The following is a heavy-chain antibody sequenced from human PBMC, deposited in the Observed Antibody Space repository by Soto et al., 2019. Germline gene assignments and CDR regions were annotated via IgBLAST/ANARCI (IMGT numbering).Heavy chain of an antibody. CDR1: GYSFSDYD. D-gene: IGHD1-20*01. CDR3: ARDNRYNWNDEGWFDP. CDR2: MNPNSGNT. J-gene: IGHJ5*02. V-gene: IGHV1-8*01. Sequence: QVQLVQSGAEVKKPGASVKVSCKASGYSFSDYDINWVRQATGQGPEWTGWMNPNSGNTGYAQKFKGRVTMTRNTSINTAYMELSSLGSEDTAVYYCARDNRYNWNDEGWFDPWGQGTLVTVSS.